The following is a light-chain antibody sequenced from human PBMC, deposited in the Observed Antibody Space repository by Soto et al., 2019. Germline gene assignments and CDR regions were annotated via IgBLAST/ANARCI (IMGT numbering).Light chain of an antibody. CDR1: ILTFGAYNY. CDR2: GVS. J-gene: IGLJ1*01. CDR3: SSYTSSITPYV. Sequence: QSVLTQPASVSGSPGKSIPISCTGTILTFGAYNYVSWYQQHPGKAPKLLIYGVSSRPSGVSNRFSGSKSGNAAYLTISGLQADDEAEYYCSSYTSSITPYVFGTGTKVTVL. V-gene: IGLV2-14*01.